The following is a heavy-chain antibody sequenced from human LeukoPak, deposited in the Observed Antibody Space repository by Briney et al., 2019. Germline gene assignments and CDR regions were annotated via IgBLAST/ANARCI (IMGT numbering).Heavy chain of an antibody. D-gene: IGHD4-17*01. CDR2: IIPILGIA. V-gene: IGHV1-69*04. Sequence: ASVKVSCKASGGTFSSYAISWVRQAPGQGLEWMGRIIPILGIANYAQKFQGRVTITADKSTSIAYMELSSLRSEDTAVYYCARDIGSSDYGDYFDYWGQGTLVTVSS. CDR3: ARDIGSSDYGDYFDY. J-gene: IGHJ4*02. CDR1: GGTFSSYA.